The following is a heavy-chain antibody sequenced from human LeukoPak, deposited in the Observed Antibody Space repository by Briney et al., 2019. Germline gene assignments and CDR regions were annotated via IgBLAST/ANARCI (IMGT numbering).Heavy chain of an antibody. CDR3: ARAPTALPGAADY. Sequence: GGSLRLSCAASGFPFDDYAMHWVRQATGKGLEWVSAIGISGDAYYPDSVKGRFTISRDNAKNSLYLQMDSLRAGDTAVYYCARAPTALPGAADYWGQGALVTVSS. CDR1: GFPFDDYA. J-gene: IGHJ4*02. V-gene: IGHV3-13*04. D-gene: IGHD2-8*02. CDR2: IGISGDA.